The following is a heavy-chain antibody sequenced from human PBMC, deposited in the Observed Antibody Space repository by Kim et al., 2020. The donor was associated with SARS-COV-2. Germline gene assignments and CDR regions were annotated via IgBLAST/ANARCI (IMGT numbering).Heavy chain of an antibody. D-gene: IGHD3-10*01. CDR3: ARVVRGVIARDWFDP. J-gene: IGHJ5*02. V-gene: IGHV1-18*01. Sequence: QKLQGRVTMTTDTSTSTAYMELRGLRSDDTAVYYCARVVRGVIARDWFDPWGQGTLVTVSS.